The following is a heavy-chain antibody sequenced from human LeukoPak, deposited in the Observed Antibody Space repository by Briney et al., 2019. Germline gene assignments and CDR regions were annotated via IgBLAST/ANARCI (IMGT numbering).Heavy chain of an antibody. D-gene: IGHD5-12*01. CDR3: ARVRKSSGCDYFDY. CDR1: GGSISSYY. Sequence: TSETLSLTCTVSGGSISSYYWSWIRQPPGRGLEWIGYIYYSGSTNYNPSLKSRVTISVDTSKNQFSLKVSPVTAADTAVYYCARVRKSSGCDYFDYWGQGTLVTVSS. J-gene: IGHJ4*02. V-gene: IGHV4-59*01. CDR2: IYYSGST.